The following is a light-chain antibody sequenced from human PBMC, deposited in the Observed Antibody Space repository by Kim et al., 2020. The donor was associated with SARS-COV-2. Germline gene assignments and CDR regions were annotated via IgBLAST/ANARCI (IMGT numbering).Light chain of an antibody. CDR1: SSNIGAGYD. J-gene: IGLJ1*01. CDR3: QSYDSSLSAYV. Sequence: RVTISCTGSSSNIGAGYDIHWYQQLPGTAPKLLIYGDTDRPSGVPDRFSGSKSGTSASLAISGLQPDDEADYYCQSYDSSLSAYVFGTGTKVTVL. V-gene: IGLV1-40*01. CDR2: GDT.